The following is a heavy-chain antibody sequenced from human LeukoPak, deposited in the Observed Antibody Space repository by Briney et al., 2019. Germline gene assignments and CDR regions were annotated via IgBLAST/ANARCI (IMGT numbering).Heavy chain of an antibody. CDR3: ARGVVVVAANLNWFDP. CDR1: RFTFSSYW. D-gene: IGHD2-15*01. CDR2: INTDGSST. Sequence: GGSLRLSCAASRFTFSSYWMHWVRQAPGKGLVWVSRINTDGSSTSYADSVKGRFTISRDNAKNTLYLQMNSLRAEDTAVYYCARGVVVVAANLNWFDPWGQGTLVTVSS. J-gene: IGHJ5*02. V-gene: IGHV3-74*01.